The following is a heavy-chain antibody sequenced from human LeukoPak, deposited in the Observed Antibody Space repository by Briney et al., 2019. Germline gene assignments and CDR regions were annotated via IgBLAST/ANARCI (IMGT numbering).Heavy chain of an antibody. D-gene: IGHD3-16*01. CDR2: ISSTSSTV. J-gene: IGHJ4*02. CDR1: GFTFSSYS. V-gene: IGHV3-48*04. Sequence: GGSLRLSCAVSGFTFSSYSMTWVRQAPGKGLEWVSYISSTSSTVYYADSVKGRFTISRDNAKNSLFLQMSSLRGEDTALYYCATEHWGPNSWGQGTLVTVSS. CDR3: ATEHWGPNS.